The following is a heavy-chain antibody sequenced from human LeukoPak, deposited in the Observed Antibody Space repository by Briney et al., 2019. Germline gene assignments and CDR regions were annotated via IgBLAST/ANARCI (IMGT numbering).Heavy chain of an antibody. CDR3: AKDGQPTVTTVDY. J-gene: IGHJ4*02. CDR2: ISWNSGSI. D-gene: IGHD4-17*01. Sequence: GRSLRLSCAASGFTFDDYAMRWVRQAPGKGLEWVSGISWNSGSIGYADSVKGRFTISRDNAKNSLYLQMNSLRAEDTALYYCAKDGQPTVTTVDYWGQGTLVIVSS. V-gene: IGHV3-9*01. CDR1: GFTFDDYA.